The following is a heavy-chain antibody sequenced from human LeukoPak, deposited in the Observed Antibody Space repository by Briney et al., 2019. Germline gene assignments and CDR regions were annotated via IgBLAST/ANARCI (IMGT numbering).Heavy chain of an antibody. D-gene: IGHD5-18*01. Sequence: ASVKVSCKASGGTFSSYAISWVRQAPGQGLEWMGRIIPIFGTANYAQKFQGRVTITTDESTSTAYMGLSSLRSEDTAVYYCSREAAMGDYYYYYMDVWGKGTTVTVSS. V-gene: IGHV1-69*05. CDR3: SREAAMGDYYYYYMDV. CDR2: IIPIFGTA. CDR1: GGTFSSYA. J-gene: IGHJ6*03.